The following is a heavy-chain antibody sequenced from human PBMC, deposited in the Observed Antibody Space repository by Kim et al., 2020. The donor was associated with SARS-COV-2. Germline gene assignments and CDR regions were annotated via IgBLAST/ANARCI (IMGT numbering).Heavy chain of an antibody. Sequence: FTISRDNSKNTLYLQMNSLRAEDTAVYYCAKGLGYCSSTSCLGFVPTDYWGQGTLVTVSS. CDR3: AKGLGYCSSTSCLGFVPTDY. D-gene: IGHD2-2*01. V-gene: IGHV3-30*02. J-gene: IGHJ4*02.